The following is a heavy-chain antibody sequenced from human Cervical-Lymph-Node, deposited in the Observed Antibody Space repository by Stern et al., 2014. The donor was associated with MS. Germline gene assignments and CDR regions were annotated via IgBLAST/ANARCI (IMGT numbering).Heavy chain of an antibody. V-gene: IGHV3-23*04. CDR3: VKEFVVVPAADFDY. Sequence: EVQLVESGGGLVQPGGSLRLSCAASGFTFSSYAINWVRQAPGKGLEWVSAISGSGTSTYYSDSVKGRFTISRDFSKNTLYLQMNSLRAEDTALYYCVKEFVVVPAADFDYWGQGTLVTVSS. J-gene: IGHJ4*02. D-gene: IGHD2-2*01. CDR2: ISGSGTST. CDR1: GFTFSSYA.